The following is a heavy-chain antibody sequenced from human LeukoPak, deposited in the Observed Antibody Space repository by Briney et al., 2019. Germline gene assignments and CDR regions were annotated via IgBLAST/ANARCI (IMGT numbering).Heavy chain of an antibody. CDR3: ASWPVGWYGEDS. Sequence: GGSLRLSCAASGFTFSSYAMSWVRQAPGKGLEWVSVIYGGGSTYYADSVKGRFTISRDAPKNTLYLQMNSLRVEDTAVYYCASWPVGWYGEDSWGQGTLVTVSS. J-gene: IGHJ4*02. CDR1: GFTFSSYA. V-gene: IGHV3-23*03. CDR2: IYGGGST. D-gene: IGHD6-19*01.